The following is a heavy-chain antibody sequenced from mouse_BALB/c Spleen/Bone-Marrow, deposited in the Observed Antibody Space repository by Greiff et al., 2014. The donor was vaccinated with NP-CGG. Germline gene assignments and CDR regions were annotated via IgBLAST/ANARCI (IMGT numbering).Heavy chain of an antibody. D-gene: IGHD2-3*01. CDR2: IRLKSNNYAT. J-gene: IGHJ3*01. Sequence: DVQLVESGGGLVQPGGSMKLSCVASGFTFSNYWMNWVRQSPEKGLEWVAEIRLKSNNYATHYAESVKGRFTISRDDSKSSVYLQMNYLRAEDTGIYYCTRRDGYYVSWGQGTLVTVSA. V-gene: IGHV6-6*02. CDR1: GFTFSNYW. CDR3: TRRDGYYVS.